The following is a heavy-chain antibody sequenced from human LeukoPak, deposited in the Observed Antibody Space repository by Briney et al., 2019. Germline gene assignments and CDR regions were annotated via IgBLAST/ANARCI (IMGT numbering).Heavy chain of an antibody. Sequence: SETLSLTCTVSGGSISSYYWSWIRQPPGKGLEWIGYIYYSGSTNYNPSLKSRVTISVDKSKNQFSLKLSSVTAADTAVYYCATGPYYYDSSGYYWDHDAFDIWGQGTMVTVSS. CDR2: IYYSGST. D-gene: IGHD3-22*01. V-gene: IGHV4-59*12. CDR3: ATGPYYYDSSGYYWDHDAFDI. J-gene: IGHJ3*02. CDR1: GGSISSYY.